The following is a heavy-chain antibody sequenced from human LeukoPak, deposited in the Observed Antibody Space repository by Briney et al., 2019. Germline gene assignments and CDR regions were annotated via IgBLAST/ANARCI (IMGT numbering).Heavy chain of an antibody. CDR3: AKYRSRPHSSHFDY. CDR2: INSDGSST. Sequence: GGSLRLSCSASGFTFSSYWMHWVRQAPGKGLVWVSRINSDGSSTSYADSVKGRFTISRDNAKNTLYLQMNSLRAEDTAVYYCAKYRSRPHSSHFDYWGQGTLVTVSS. CDR1: GFTFSSYW. D-gene: IGHD6-13*01. V-gene: IGHV3-74*01. J-gene: IGHJ4*02.